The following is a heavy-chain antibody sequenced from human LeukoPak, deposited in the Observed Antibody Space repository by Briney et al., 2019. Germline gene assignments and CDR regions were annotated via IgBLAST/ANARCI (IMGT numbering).Heavy chain of an antibody. Sequence: GSSVKVSCKASGGTFSSYAISWARQAPGQGLEWMGGIIPIFGTANYAQKSQGRVTITADESTSTAYMELSSLRSEDTAVYYCARDRGPTRYDDSYLNWFDPWGQGTLVTVSS. V-gene: IGHV1-69*01. D-gene: IGHD4-17*01. CDR1: GGTFSSYA. CDR2: IIPIFGTA. J-gene: IGHJ5*02. CDR3: ARDRGPTRYDDSYLNWFDP.